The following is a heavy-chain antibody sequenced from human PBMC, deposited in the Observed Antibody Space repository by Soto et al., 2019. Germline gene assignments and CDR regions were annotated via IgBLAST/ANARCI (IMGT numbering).Heavy chain of an antibody. CDR3: AKAYGYSYGWTFDY. CDR1: GFTFSSYA. CDR2: ISGSGGST. D-gene: IGHD5-18*01. J-gene: IGHJ4*02. V-gene: IGHV3-23*01. Sequence: GGSLRLSCAASGFTFSSYAMSWVRQAPGKGLEWVSAISGSGGSTYYADSVKGRFTISRDNSKNMLYLQMNSLRAEDTAVYYCAKAYGYSYGWTFDYWGQGTLVTVSS.